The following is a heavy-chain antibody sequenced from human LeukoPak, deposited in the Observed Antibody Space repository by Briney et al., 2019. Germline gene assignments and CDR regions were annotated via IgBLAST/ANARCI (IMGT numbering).Heavy chain of an antibody. CDR3: ARGLRYSSSWYYFDY. D-gene: IGHD6-13*01. J-gene: IGHJ4*02. CDR2: ISAYNGNT. Sequence: ASVEVSCKASGYTFTSYDISWVRQAPGQGLEWMGWISAYNGNTNYAQKLQGRVTMTTDTSTSTAYMELRNLRSDDTAVYYCARGLRYSSSWYYFDYWGQGTLVTVSS. CDR1: GYTFTSYD. V-gene: IGHV1-18*04.